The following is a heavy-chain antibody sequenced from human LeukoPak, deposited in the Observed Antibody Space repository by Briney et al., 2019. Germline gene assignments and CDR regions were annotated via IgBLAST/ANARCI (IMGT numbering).Heavy chain of an antibody. J-gene: IGHJ4*02. V-gene: IGHV3-64D*09. CDR2: ISSNGGRT. D-gene: IGHD3-22*01. CDR3: ASTYDYDRTGYYPFDY. Sequence: GGSLRLSCSASGFALSRNAMHWVRQAPGKGLEYVSGISSNGGRTHYADSVKGRFTISRDNSKNTLYLQMSSLRPEDTAVYYCASTYDYDRTGYYPFDYWGQGTLVTVPS. CDR1: GFALSRNA.